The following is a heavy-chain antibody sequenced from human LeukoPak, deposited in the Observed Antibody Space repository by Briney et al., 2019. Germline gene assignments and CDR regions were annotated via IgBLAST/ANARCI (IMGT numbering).Heavy chain of an antibody. CDR2: IRYHGSDK. CDR1: AFTFRSYG. V-gene: IGHV3-30*02. CDR3: ATYRQVLLPFES. Sequence: GGSLRLSCAASAFTFRSYGMHWVRQAPGKGLEWVAFIRYHGSDKYYADSVRGRFTISRDNSKSTLSLQMNSLRAEDTAIYYCATYRQVLLPFESWGQGTLVTVSS. J-gene: IGHJ4*02. D-gene: IGHD2-8*02.